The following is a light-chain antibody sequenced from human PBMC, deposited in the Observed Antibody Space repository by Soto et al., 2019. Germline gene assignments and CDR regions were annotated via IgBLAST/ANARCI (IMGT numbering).Light chain of an antibody. V-gene: IGLV2-14*01. CDR2: EVS. CDR1: SSDVGGYNY. Sequence: QSALTQPASVSGSPGQSITISCTGTSSDVGGYNYVSWYQQHPGKAPKLMIYEVSNRPSGVSNRFSGSKSGNTASLTISGLQAEDEADYYCSSYTSSSTLSLGTGTKVTVI. CDR3: SSYTSSSTLS. J-gene: IGLJ1*01.